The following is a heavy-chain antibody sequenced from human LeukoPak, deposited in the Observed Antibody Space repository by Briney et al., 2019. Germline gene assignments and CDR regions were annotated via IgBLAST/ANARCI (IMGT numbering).Heavy chain of an antibody. D-gene: IGHD3-22*01. J-gene: IGHJ4*02. V-gene: IGHV3-53*01. CDR3: ARAPEYDSSGYHFDY. CDR2: IYSGGST. Sequence: GGSLRLSCAASGFTVSSTYMSWVRQAPGKGLEWVSVIYSGGSTYYADSVKGRFTISRDHSKNTLYLHMNSLRAEDTAVYYCARAPEYDSSGYHFDYWGQGTLVTASS. CDR1: GFTVSSTY.